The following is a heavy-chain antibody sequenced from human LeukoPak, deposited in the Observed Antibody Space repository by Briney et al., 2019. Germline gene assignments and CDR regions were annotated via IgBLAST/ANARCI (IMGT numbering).Heavy chain of an antibody. CDR2: IYYSGNT. Sequence: SETLSLTCTVSGGSTSSTTYYWGWIRQPPGKDLEWIGSIYYSGNTYYNPSLKSRVTISVDTSKNQFSLKLSSVTAADTAVYYCARQTQSRPNYYGSGSYWAFDYWGQGTLVTVSS. V-gene: IGHV4-39*01. CDR3: ARQTQSRPNYYGSGSYWAFDY. D-gene: IGHD3-10*01. CDR1: GGSTSSTTYY. J-gene: IGHJ4*02.